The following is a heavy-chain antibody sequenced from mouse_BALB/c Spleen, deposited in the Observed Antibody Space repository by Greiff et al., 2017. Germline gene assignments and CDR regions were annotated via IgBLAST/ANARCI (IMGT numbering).Heavy chain of an antibody. CDR3: ARDRGYDYAMDY. V-gene: IGHV5-6-3*01. D-gene: IGHD2-14*01. CDR2: INSNGGST. J-gene: IGHJ4*01. CDR1: GFTFSSYG. Sequence: EVKVVESGGGLVQPGGSLKLSCAASGFTFSSYGMSWVRQTPDKRLELVATINSNGGSTYYPDSVKGRFTISRDNAKNTLYLQMSSLKSEDTAMYYCARDRGYDYAMDYWGQGTSVTVSS.